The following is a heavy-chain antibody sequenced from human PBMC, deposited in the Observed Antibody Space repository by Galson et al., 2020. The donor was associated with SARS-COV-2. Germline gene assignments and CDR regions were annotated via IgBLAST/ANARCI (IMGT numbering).Heavy chain of an antibody. CDR2: MNPNSGNS. Sequence: ASVKVSCKTSGYTFTSYDINWVRQATGQGLEWMGWMNPNSGNSGCTQKFQGRVTMTRDTSISTAYMELSNLTSEDTAVYYCARLVSLPWVRFWLPIYVMDVWCQGATVVVSS. J-gene: IGHJ6*02. V-gene: IGHV1-8*01. CDR1: GYTFTSYD. D-gene: IGHD5-12*01. CDR3: ARLVSLPWVRFWLPIYVMDV.